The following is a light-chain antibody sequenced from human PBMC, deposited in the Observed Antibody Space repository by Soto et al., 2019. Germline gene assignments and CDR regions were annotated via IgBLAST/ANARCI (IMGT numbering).Light chain of an antibody. CDR2: DAS. J-gene: IGKJ1*01. CDR3: LKHNSFPRK. Sequence: DIQMTHSPSSLSASVGYRVTITCRASQSISSWLAWYQQKPGKAPKLLIYDASSLESGVPSRFSGSGSRTEFTLTISNLQPEDFATYYCLKHNSFPRKFGQGTKVDIK. CDR1: QSISSW. V-gene: IGKV1-5*01.